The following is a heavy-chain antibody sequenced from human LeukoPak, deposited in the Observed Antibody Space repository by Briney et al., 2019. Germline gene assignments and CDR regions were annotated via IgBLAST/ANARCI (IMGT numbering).Heavy chain of an antibody. D-gene: IGHD3-22*01. CDR1: GGSISSSSYY. CDR2: IYHNGNT. CDR3: ARGPYSYDSSGAFDI. Sequence: SETLSLTCTVSGGSISSSSYYWGWIRQPPGKGLEWIGNIYHNGNTYYNSSLKSRVTISVDTSKNQFSLRLTSVTAADTAVYFCARGPYSYDSSGAFDIWGQGTMVTVSS. J-gene: IGHJ3*02. V-gene: IGHV4-39*07.